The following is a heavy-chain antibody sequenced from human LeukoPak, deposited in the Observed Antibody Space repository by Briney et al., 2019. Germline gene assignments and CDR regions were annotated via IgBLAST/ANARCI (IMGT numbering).Heavy chain of an antibody. V-gene: IGHV3-23*01. CDR3: AKVQQWLADFDY. D-gene: IGHD6-19*01. Sequence: GGSLRLSCAASGFTITSYAMSWVRQAPGKGLEWVSSISGSGGNPDYADSVNTNYADSVRGRFTISRDNSKNALYLQLNSLRAEDTALYYCAKVQQWLADFDYWGHGTLVTVSP. J-gene: IGHJ4*01. CDR2: ISGSGGNPDYADSVNT. CDR1: GFTITSYA.